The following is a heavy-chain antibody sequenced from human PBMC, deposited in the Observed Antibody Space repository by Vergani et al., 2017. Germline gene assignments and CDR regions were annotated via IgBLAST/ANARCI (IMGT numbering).Heavy chain of an antibody. CDR2: IYYSGST. Sequence: QVQLQESGPGLVKPSETLSLTCTVSGGSISSYYWSWIRQRPGKGLEWIGYIYYSGSTNYNPSLKSRVTISVDTSANQFSLKLSSVTAADTAVYYCAGPLLAYLYFDLWGRGPLVTASP. J-gene: IGHJ2*01. V-gene: IGHV4-59*08. CDR1: GGSISSYY. CDR3: AGPLLAYLYFDL.